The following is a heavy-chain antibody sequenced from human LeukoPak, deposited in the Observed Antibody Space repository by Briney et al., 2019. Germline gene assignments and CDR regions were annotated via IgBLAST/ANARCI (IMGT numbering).Heavy chain of an antibody. CDR1: GFVFGSHD. CDR3: ARVYQAATGSLGDY. CDR2: ISYDGSHK. Sequence: PGGSLRLSCGASGFVFGSHDMHWVRQAPGKGLEWVAVISYDGSHKYYADSVKGRFTISRDNSKNTLYLQMTSLRAEDTAVYYCARVYQAATGSLGDYWGQGTLVTVSS. V-gene: IGHV3-30*19. D-gene: IGHD6-13*01. J-gene: IGHJ4*02.